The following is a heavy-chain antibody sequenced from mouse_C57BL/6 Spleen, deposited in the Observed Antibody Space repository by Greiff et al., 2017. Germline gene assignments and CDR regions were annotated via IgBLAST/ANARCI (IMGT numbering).Heavy chain of an antibody. J-gene: IGHJ2*01. D-gene: IGHD1-1*01. CDR3: ARQLITTVVADY. CDR2: IPPNSGST. Sequence: VQLQQPGAELVKPGASVKLSCKASGYTFTSYWMHWVKQRPGQGLEWIGMIPPNSGSTNYNEKFKSKATLTVDKSSSTAYMQLSILRSEDSAVYYCARQLITTVVADYWGQGTTLTVSS. CDR1: GYTFTSYW. V-gene: IGHV1-64*01.